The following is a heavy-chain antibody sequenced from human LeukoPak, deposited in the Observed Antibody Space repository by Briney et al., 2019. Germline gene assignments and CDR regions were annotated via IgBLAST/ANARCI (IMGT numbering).Heavy chain of an antibody. Sequence: PSETPSLTCAVYGGSFSGYYWSWIRQPPGKGLEWIGQINHSGGTNYNPSLKSRVTISVDTSKNQFSLKLTSVTAADTAVYYCARLYTSDIKYDYWGQGTLVTVSS. V-gene: IGHV4-34*01. CDR3: ARLYTSDIKYDY. CDR1: GGSFSGYY. CDR2: INHSGGT. J-gene: IGHJ4*02. D-gene: IGHD6-6*01.